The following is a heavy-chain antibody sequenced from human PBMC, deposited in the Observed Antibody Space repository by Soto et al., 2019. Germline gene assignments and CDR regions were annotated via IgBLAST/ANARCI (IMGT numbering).Heavy chain of an antibody. CDR3: ASAPVAANPPFDY. D-gene: IGHD6-19*01. Sequence: GGSLRLSCAASGFTFSSYGMHWVRQAPGKGLEWVAVIWYDGSNKYYADSVKGRFTISRDNSKNTLYLQMNSLRAEDTAVYYCASAPVAANPPFDYWGQGTLVTVSS. CDR2: IWYDGSNK. V-gene: IGHV3-33*01. CDR1: GFTFSSYG. J-gene: IGHJ4*02.